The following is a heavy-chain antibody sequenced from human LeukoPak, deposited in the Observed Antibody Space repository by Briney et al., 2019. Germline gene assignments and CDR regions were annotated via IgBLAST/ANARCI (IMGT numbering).Heavy chain of an antibody. J-gene: IGHJ5*02. D-gene: IGHD3-3*01. V-gene: IGHV3-15*01. CDR2: IKRKTDGGTT. CDR3: TTDEWS. CDR1: GFTFSNAW. Sequence: NAGGSLRLSCAASGFTFSNAWMSWVRQAPGKGLEWVGRIKRKTDGGTTDYAAPVKGRFSISRDDSKNMLYLQMNTLKTEDTAVYYCTTDEWSWGQGIPVTVSS.